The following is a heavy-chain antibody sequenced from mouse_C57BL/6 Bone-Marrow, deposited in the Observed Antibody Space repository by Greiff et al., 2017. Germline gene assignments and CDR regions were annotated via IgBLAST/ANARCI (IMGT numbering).Heavy chain of an antibody. J-gene: IGHJ3*01. CDR2: IDPSDSYT. CDR1: GYTFTRYW. Sequence: VQLQQPGAELARPGTSVKLSCKASGYTFTRYWMHWVKQRPGQGLEWSGVIDPSDSYTNYNQKFKGKATLTVDTSSSTAYMQLSSLTSEDAAVFYCARSGSNYGFWDWGQRILVSV. CDR3: ARSGSNYGFWD. D-gene: IGHD2-5*01. V-gene: IGHV1-59*01.